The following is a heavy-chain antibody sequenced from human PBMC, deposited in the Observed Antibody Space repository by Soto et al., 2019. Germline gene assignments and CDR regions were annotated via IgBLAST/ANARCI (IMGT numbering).Heavy chain of an antibody. V-gene: IGHV3-15*07. CDR1: GFIFSNAW. Sequence: EVQLVESGGGLVKPGGSLRLSCTGSGFIFSNAWMNWVRQAPGKGLEWVGRIKSKTDGGTTDYAAPVKGRFTVSRDDSKNTLYLQMSSLKTEDTGVYYCTPFIVGAPIFGYWGQGTLVTVSS. CDR2: IKSKTDGGTT. D-gene: IGHD1-26*01. CDR3: TPFIVGAPIFGY. J-gene: IGHJ4*02.